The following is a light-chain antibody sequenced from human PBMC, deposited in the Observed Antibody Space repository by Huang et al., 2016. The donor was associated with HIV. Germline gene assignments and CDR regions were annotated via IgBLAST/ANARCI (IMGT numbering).Light chain of an antibody. J-gene: IGKJ5*01. CDR3: QQDFSRRIT. CDR2: CAS. V-gene: IGKV4-1*01. CDR1: QSVLYNSNNKNY. Sequence: DIVMTQYPDALAVSLGERATINCKSSQSVLYNSNNKNYLAGYHQKPGQPPKLLIYCASTRAPGVPDRFSGSGSGTDFTLTISSLQAEDVSVYYCQQDFSRRITFGQGTRLEIK.